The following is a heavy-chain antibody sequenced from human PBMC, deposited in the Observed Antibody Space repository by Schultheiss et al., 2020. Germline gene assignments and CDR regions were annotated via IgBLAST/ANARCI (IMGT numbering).Heavy chain of an antibody. D-gene: IGHD3-10*01. CDR1: GFAFSDYF. CDR3: AKDLGVRGNSDY. CDR2: IYSGGST. Sequence: GGSLRLSCAASGFAFSDYFMSWIRQAPGKGLEWVSVIYSGGSTYYADSVKGRFTISRDNSKNTLYLQMNSLRAEDTAVYYCAKDLGVRGNSDYWGQGTLVTVSS. J-gene: IGHJ4*02. V-gene: IGHV3-66*01.